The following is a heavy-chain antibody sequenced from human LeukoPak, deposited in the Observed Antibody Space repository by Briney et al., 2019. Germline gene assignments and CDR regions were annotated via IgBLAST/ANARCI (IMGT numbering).Heavy chain of an antibody. CDR2: IIPIFGTA. D-gene: IGHD6-13*01. CDR1: GGTFSSYA. CDR3: ARVTAAGTVYYYYMDV. Sequence: SVKVSCKASGGTFSSYAISWVRQAPGQGLEWMGGIIPIFGTANYAQKFQGRVTITTDESTSTAYMELSSLRSEDTAVYYCARVTAAGTVYYYYMDVWGKGPTVTVSS. J-gene: IGHJ6*03. V-gene: IGHV1-69*05.